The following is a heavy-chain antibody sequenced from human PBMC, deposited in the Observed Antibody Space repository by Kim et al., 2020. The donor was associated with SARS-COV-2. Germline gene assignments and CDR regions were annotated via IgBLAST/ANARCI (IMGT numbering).Heavy chain of an antibody. CDR3: AREGQGYYDILTGLSIGAFDI. V-gene: IGHV4-4*07. Sequence: SETLSLTCTVSGGSISSYYWSWIRQPAGKGLEWIGRIYTSGSTNYNPSVKSRVTMSVDTSKNQFSLKLSSVTAADTAVYYCAREGQGYYDILTGLSIGAFDIWGQGTMVTVSS. CDR2: IYTSGST. CDR1: GGSISSYY. D-gene: IGHD3-9*01. J-gene: IGHJ3*02.